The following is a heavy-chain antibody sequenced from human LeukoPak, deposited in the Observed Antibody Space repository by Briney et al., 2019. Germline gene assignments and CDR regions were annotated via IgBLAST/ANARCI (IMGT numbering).Heavy chain of an antibody. CDR1: GGSISSYY. D-gene: IGHD3-10*01. CDR3: ARDYYGSGGVDY. Sequence: ETLSLTCTVSGGSISSYYGSWIRQPAGKGLEWIGRIYTSGTTNYNPSLKSRVTMSVDTSQNQFSLTLSSATAADTAVYYCARDYYGSGGVDYWGQGTLVTVSS. J-gene: IGHJ4*02. V-gene: IGHV4-4*07. CDR2: IYTSGTT.